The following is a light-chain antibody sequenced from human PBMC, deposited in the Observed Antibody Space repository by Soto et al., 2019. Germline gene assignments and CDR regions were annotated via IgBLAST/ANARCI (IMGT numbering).Light chain of an antibody. CDR1: SSDVGGYNY. J-gene: IGLJ2*01. V-gene: IGLV2-14*01. CDR3: SSYTSSSTVV. Sequence: QSALPQPASVSGSPGQSIPISCTGTSSDVGGYNYVSWYQQHPGKAPTLMIYDVSNRPSGVSNRFSGSKSGNTASLTISGLQAEDEADYYCSSYTSSSTVVFGGGTKLTVL. CDR2: DVS.